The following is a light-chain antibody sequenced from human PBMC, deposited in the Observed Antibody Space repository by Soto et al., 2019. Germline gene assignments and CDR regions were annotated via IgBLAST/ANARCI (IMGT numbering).Light chain of an antibody. Sequence: QSPLTQPPSASGAPGQRVNFSCSGSSSNIGINAVNWYRQLPGTAPQLLISDNHRRPSGVPDRFSGSKSGTSASLAISGLQSEDEATYFCAAWDVSLKGFVLGTGTKVTVL. CDR1: SSNIGINA. J-gene: IGLJ1*01. CDR3: AAWDVSLKGFV. CDR2: DNH. V-gene: IGLV1-44*01.